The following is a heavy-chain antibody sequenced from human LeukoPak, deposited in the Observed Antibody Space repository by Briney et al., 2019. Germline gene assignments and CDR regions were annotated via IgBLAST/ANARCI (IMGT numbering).Heavy chain of an antibody. CDR2: ISSSSSTI. CDR1: GFTFSSYS. V-gene: IGHV3-48*04. D-gene: IGHD1-26*01. J-gene: IGHJ4*02. CDR3: AREALVGATDY. Sequence: PGGSLRLSCAASGFTFSSYSMNWVRQAPGKGLEWVSYISSSSSTIYYADSVKGRFTISRDNAKNSLYLQMNSLRAEDTAVYYCAREALVGATDYWGQGTLVTVSS.